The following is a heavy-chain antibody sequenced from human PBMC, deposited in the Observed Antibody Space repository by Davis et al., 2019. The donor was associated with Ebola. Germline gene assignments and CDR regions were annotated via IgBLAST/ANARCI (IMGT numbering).Heavy chain of an antibody. J-gene: IGHJ4*02. V-gene: IGHV3-23*01. CDR3: AFGEVYNWNGYFDS. Sequence: PGGSLRLSCVASLFSFSNYAMNWVRQAPGKGLEWVSVFSVIGDGTYYADSVKGRFTISRDNSKNTLYLQMNSLRAEDTAVYYCAFGEVYNWNGYFDSWGQGTLVTISS. CDR2: FSVIGDGT. D-gene: IGHD1-20*01. CDR1: LFSFSNYA.